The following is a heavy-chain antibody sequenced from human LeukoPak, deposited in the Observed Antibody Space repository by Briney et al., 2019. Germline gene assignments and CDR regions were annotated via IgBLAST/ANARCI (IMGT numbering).Heavy chain of an antibody. CDR1: GFTFSSYG. CDR3: AKSSTGSSWPYYYYYYGMDV. D-gene: IGHD6-13*01. J-gene: IGHJ6*02. CDR2: ISYDGSNK. V-gene: IGHV3-30*18. Sequence: GGSLRLSCAASGFTFSSYGMHWVRQAPGKGLEWVAVISYDGSNKYYADSVKGRFTISRDNSKSTLYLQMNSLRAEDTAVYYCAKSSTGSSWPYYYYYYGMDVWGQGTTVTVSS.